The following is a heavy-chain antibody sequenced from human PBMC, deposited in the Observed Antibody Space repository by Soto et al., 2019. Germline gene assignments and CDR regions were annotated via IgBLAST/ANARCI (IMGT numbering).Heavy chain of an antibody. V-gene: IGHV4-4*07. Sequence: PSETLSLTCTVSGGSISSYYWSWIRQPAGKGLGWIGRIYTSGSTNYNPSLKSRVTMSVDTSKNQFSLKLSSVTAADTAVYYCARVGSIADRRGWYYGMDVWGQGTRVTVSS. CDR3: ARVGSIADRRGWYYGMDV. CDR1: GGSISSYY. D-gene: IGHD6-6*01. J-gene: IGHJ6*02. CDR2: IYTSGST.